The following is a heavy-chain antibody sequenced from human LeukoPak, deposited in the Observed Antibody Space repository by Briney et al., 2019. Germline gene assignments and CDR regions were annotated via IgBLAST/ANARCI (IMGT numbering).Heavy chain of an antibody. CDR2: ISWNSGSI. CDR1: GFTFDDYA. V-gene: IGHV3-9*01. D-gene: IGHD3-9*01. Sequence: GGSLRLSCAASGFTFDDYAMHWVRQAPGKGLEWVSGISWNSGSIGYADSVKGRFTISRDNAKNSLYLQMDSLRAEDTAVYYCARGGKRYFDWYRREILGSDAFDIWAQGTMVTVSS. J-gene: IGHJ3*02. CDR3: ARGGKRYFDWYRREILGSDAFDI.